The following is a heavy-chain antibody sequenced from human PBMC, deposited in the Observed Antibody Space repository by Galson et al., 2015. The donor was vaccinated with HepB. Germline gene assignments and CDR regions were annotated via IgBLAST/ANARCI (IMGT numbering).Heavy chain of an antibody. D-gene: IGHD3-3*01. CDR2: ISGSGDNI. J-gene: IGHJ4*02. CDR1: GFSFINYA. Sequence: SLRLSCASSGFSFINYAMTWLRQAPGKGLEWVSTISGSGDNIYYTDSVKGRFTISRDNSRNTVHLQMSSLRAEDTAAYFCTRDNQTSASAFDYWGQGTLVTVSS. V-gene: IGHV3-23*01. CDR3: TRDNQTSASAFDY.